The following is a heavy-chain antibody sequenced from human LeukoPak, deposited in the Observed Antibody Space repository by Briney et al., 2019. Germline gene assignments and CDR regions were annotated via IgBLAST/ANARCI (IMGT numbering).Heavy chain of an antibody. D-gene: IGHD3-10*01. CDR3: ASTGSGSYYNVREIDY. CDR2: IKQDGSEK. J-gene: IGHJ4*02. Sequence: GGSLRLSCAASGFTFSSYWMSWVRQAPGKGLEWVANIKQDGSEKYYVDSVKGRFTISRDNAKNSLYLQMNSLRAEDTALYYCASTGSGSYYNVREIDYWGQRTLVTVSS. V-gene: IGHV3-7*03. CDR1: GFTFSSYW.